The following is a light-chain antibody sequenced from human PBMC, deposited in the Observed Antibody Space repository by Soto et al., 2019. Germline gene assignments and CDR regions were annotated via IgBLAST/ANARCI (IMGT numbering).Light chain of an antibody. J-gene: IGKJ1*01. CDR2: AAS. CDR1: ETISRY. Sequence: DIQMTQSPSSLSASIGERIIITCRASETISRYLNWYQSKPGKAPRLLISAASSLQSGVPSRFSGSYSGTDFTLTISSLQPEDFATYFCQQSYSNPPTFGQGTKVDIK. CDR3: QQSYSNPPT. V-gene: IGKV1-39*01.